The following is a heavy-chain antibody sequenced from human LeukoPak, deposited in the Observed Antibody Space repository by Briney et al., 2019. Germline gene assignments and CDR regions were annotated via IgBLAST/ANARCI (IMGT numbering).Heavy chain of an antibody. CDR1: GGSISTSSYY. CDR2: IFYSGST. V-gene: IGHV4-39*07. D-gene: IGHD2-2*01. Sequence: SETLSLTCTVSGGSISTSSYYWGWVRQPPGKGLEWIGNIFYSGSTYYNASLKSRATISVDTSKNQFSLKLTSVTAADTAVYYCVRLGVVGIDQNWFDPWGQGTLVTVSS. J-gene: IGHJ5*02. CDR3: VRLGVVGIDQNWFDP.